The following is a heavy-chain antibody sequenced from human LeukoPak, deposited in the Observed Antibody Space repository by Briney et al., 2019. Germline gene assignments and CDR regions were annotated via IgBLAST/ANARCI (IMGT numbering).Heavy chain of an antibody. J-gene: IGHJ4*02. D-gene: IGHD5-12*01. CDR2: ISAYNGNT. CDR3: ARDFRYSGYDL. CDR1: GYTFTSYY. Sequence: GASVKVSCKASGYTFTSYYMHWVRQAPGQGLEWMGWISAYNGNTNYAQKLQGRVTMTTDTSTSTAYMELRSLRSDDTAVYYCARDFRYSGYDLWGQGTLVTVSS. V-gene: IGHV1-18*04.